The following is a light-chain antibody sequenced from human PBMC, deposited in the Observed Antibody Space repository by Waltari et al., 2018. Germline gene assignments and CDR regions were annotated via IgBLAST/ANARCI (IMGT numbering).Light chain of an antibody. Sequence: QSALTQPPSVSGAPGQRVTISCTGSSSNIGAGYGVHWFQQIPGTAPKVLISGYNIRPSGVPDQFAPSKYGTPASRAITGVQPADDAVYCYQAHDSSLRGVFGGGTKLTVL. CDR1: SSNIGAGYG. CDR3: QAHDSSLRGV. V-gene: IGLV1-40*01. J-gene: IGLJ2*01. CDR2: GYN.